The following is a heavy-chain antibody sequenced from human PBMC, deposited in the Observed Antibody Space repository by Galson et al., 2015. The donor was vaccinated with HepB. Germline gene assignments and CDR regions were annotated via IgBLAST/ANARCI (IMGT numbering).Heavy chain of an antibody. J-gene: IGHJ6*02. CDR3: ARKLLQFRNDYYGLDV. D-gene: IGHD4-11*01. CDR2: ISRSSVTI. V-gene: IGHV3-48*04. Sequence: SLRLSCAASGFTFSSYSMNWVRQAPGKGLEWVSYISRSSVTIYYADSVKGRFTVSRDNAKNSLYLLMHSLRAEDTAVYYCARKLLQFRNDYYGLDVWGQGTTVTVSS. CDR1: GFTFSSYS.